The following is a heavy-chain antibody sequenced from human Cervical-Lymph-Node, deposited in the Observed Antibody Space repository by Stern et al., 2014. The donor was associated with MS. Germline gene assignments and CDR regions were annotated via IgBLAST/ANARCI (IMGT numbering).Heavy chain of an antibody. CDR2: IDWDDDT. D-gene: IGHD3-16*01. V-gene: IGHV2-70*01. J-gene: IGHJ4*02. Sequence: QINLKESGPALVKPTQTLTLTCTFSGFSLSTSGMCVSWLRQPPGQALELLAIIDWDDDTYSRTSPKTCLPLSQDTSNTQVVLTRTNMDPVDTATYYCARTRVGGGHYFDYWGQGTLVTVSS. CDR3: ARTRVGGGHYFDY. CDR1: GFSLSTSGMC.